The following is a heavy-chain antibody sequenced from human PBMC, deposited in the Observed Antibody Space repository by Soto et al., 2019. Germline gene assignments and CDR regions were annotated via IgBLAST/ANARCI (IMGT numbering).Heavy chain of an antibody. CDR1: GYTLTELS. D-gene: IGHD2-15*01. Sequence: ASVKVSCKVSGYTLTELSMHWVRQAPGQGLEWMGWINPNSGGTNYAQKFQGWVTMTRDTSISTAYMELSRLRSDDTAVYYCARERCSGGSCYSAFDIWGQGTMVTVSS. CDR2: INPNSGGT. CDR3: ARERCSGGSCYSAFDI. J-gene: IGHJ3*02. V-gene: IGHV1-2*04.